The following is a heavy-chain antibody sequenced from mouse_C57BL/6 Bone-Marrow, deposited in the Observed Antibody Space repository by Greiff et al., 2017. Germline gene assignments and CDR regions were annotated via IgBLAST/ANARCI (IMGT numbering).Heavy chain of an antibody. CDR1: GYTFTSYW. J-gene: IGHJ3*01. CDR3: ARGDYGSSPWFAY. Sequence: VQLQQPGAELVKPGASVKLSCKASGYTFTSYWMHWVKQRPGRGLEWIGRIDPKSGGTKYNEKFKSKATLTVDKPSSTAYMQLSSLTSEDSAVYYCARGDYGSSPWFAYWGQGTLVTVSA. CDR2: IDPKSGGT. V-gene: IGHV1-72*01. D-gene: IGHD1-1*01.